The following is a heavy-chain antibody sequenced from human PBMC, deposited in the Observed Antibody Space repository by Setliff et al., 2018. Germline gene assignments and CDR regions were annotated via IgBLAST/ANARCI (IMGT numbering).Heavy chain of an antibody. D-gene: IGHD4-17*01. CDR3: ARGPSPTVTPSRLIYFYHMDV. CDR1: GDPFNAYG. V-gene: IGHV1-69*10. Sequence: SVKVSCKASGDPFNAYGVSWVRPAPGQGLEWMGAIIPVLGMTDYEQKFQGILTVTADQSTTTVYMELSSLRSDDTTLYYCARGPSPTVTPSRLIYFYHMDVWGTGTTVTVSS. J-gene: IGHJ6*03. CDR2: IIPVLGMT.